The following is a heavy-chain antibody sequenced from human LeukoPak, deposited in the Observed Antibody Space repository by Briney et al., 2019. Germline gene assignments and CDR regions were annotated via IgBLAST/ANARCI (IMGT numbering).Heavy chain of an antibody. J-gene: IGHJ4*02. V-gene: IGHV3-13*01. CDR3: VRQQTPHGNFDY. CDR1: GFTFSNHA. Sequence: PGGSLRLSCATSGFTFSNHAMHWVRQASGKGLEWVSAIGTAGDTFYPGSVKGRFTISRENAKNSLSLQMNSLRAEDTAVYYCVRQQTPHGNFDYWGQETLVTVSS. D-gene: IGHD1-26*01. CDR2: IGTAGDT.